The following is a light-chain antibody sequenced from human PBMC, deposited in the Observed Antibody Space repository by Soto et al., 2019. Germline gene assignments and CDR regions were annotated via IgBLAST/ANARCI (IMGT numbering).Light chain of an antibody. V-gene: IGLV2-23*03. CDR1: SSDVGSYNL. J-gene: IGLJ2*01. Sequence: QSALTQPASVSGSPGQSITISCTGTSSDVGSYNLVSWYQHHPGKAPKLMIYEGSKRPSGVSNRFSGSKSGNTASLTISGLQAEDEADYYGCSYAVSGTFVVFGGGSQLTVL. CDR3: CSYAVSGTFVV. CDR2: EGS.